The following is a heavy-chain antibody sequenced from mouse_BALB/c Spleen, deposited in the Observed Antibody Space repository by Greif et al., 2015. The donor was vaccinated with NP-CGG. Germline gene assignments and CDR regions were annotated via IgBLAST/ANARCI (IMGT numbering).Heavy chain of an antibody. CDR2: INPYNDGT. V-gene: IGHV1-14*01. J-gene: IGHJ4*01. CDR1: GYTFTSYV. CDR3: ARLRRNYAMDY. Sequence: EVKLQESGPELVKPGASVKMSCKASGYTFTSYVMHWVKQKPGQGLEWIGYINPYNDGTKYNEKFKGKATLTSDKSSSTAFMGLSSLTSEDSAVYYCARLRRNYAMDYWGQGTSVTVSS.